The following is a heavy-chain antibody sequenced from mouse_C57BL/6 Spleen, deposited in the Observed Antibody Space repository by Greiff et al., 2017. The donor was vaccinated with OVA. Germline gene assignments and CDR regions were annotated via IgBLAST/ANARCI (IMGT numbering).Heavy chain of an antibody. D-gene: IGHD2-10*02. CDR2: ISDGGSYT. J-gene: IGHJ2*01. CDR1: GFTFSSYA. V-gene: IGHV5-4*01. CDR3: ARGGYEPYYFDY. Sequence: EVQGVESGGGLVKPGGSLKLSCAASGFTFSSYAMSWVRQTPEKRLEWVATISDGGSYTYYPDNVKGRFTISRDNAKNNLYLQMSHLKSEDTAMYYCARGGYEPYYFDYWGQGTTLTVSS.